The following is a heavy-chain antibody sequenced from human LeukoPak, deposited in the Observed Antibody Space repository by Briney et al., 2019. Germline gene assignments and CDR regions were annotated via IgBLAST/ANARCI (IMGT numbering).Heavy chain of an antibody. Sequence: ASVKVSCKASGYTFTSYGISWVRQAPGQGLEWMGWISAYNGNTNYAQKFQGRVTITADKSTSTAYMELSSLRSEDTAVYYCARDSPIAAAETYWGQGTLVTVSS. CDR1: GYTFTSYG. V-gene: IGHV1-18*01. J-gene: IGHJ4*02. CDR2: ISAYNGNT. D-gene: IGHD6-13*01. CDR3: ARDSPIAAAETY.